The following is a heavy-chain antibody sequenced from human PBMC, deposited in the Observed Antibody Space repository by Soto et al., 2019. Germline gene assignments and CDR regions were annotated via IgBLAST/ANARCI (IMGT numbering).Heavy chain of an antibody. D-gene: IGHD1-1*01. CDR3: ARDSKLMTGTWSYYYYYGMDV. CDR1: GFTFSSYG. V-gene: IGHV3-33*01. CDR2: IWYDGSNK. Sequence: QVQLVESGGGVVQPGRSLRLSCAASGFTFSSYGMHWVRQAPGKGLEWVAVIWYDGSNKYYADSVKGRFTISRDNSKNTLYLQMNSLRAEDTAVYYCARDSKLMTGTWSYYYYYGMDVWGQGTTVTVSS. J-gene: IGHJ6*02.